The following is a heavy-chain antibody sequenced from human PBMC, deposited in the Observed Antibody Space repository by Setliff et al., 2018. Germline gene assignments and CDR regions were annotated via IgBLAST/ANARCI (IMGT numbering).Heavy chain of an antibody. J-gene: IGHJ4*02. CDR2: VSFSGSA. V-gene: IGHV4-39*02. CDR1: GVSIGDTYYY. CDR3: ARDPGFHSGTWSLDS. D-gene: IGHD2-21*01. Sequence: SETLSLTCTVSGVSIGDTYYYWAWIRQPPGKGLEWVGSVSFSGSAYFSPSLKNRVAISLDTSTNVFSLKLSSLIAADTAVYYCARDPGFHSGTWSLDSWGQGRLVTVSS.